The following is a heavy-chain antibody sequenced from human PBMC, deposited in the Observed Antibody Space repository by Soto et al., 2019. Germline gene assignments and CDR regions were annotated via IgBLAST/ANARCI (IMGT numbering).Heavy chain of an antibody. CDR1: GYTFTSHG. CDR2: ISAYNGNT. Sequence: QVQLVQSGAEVKKPGASVKVSCKASGYTFTSHGISWVRQAPGQGLEWMGWISAYNGNTNYAQKLQGRVTMTTDTSTSTAYMELRSLRSDDTAVYCCARAPLNYYDSSGYYPTYDCWGQGTLVTVSS. V-gene: IGHV1-18*04. J-gene: IGHJ4*02. CDR3: ARAPLNYYDSSGYYPTYDC. D-gene: IGHD3-22*01.